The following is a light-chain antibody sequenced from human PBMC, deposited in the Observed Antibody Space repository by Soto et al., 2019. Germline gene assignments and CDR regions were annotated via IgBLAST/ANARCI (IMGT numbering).Light chain of an antibody. CDR1: QSLVYSDGYTY. CDR3: MQGTHWPYT. CDR2: KVS. Sequence: DAVLTQSPLSLSVTLRQPASISCRSSQSLVYSDGYTYLNWFHQRPGQSPRRLIYKVSNRDSGVPDSFSGSGSGTDFTLKISRVEAEDVGVYYCMQGTHWPYTFGQGTKLEIK. V-gene: IGKV2-30*01. J-gene: IGKJ2*01.